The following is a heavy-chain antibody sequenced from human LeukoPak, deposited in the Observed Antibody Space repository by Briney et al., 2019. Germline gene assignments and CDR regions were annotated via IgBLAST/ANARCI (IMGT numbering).Heavy chain of an antibody. J-gene: IGHJ4*02. Sequence: GGSLRLSCAASGFTFDDYGMSWVRQAPGKGLEWVSVIYNTGSTNYADSVKGRFTISRDNSKNTLYLQMNSLRAEDTAVYYCARDSNFIVDWGQGTLVTVSS. D-gene: IGHD1-1*01. CDR2: IYNTGST. CDR3: ARDSNFIVD. V-gene: IGHV3-53*01. CDR1: GFTFDDYG.